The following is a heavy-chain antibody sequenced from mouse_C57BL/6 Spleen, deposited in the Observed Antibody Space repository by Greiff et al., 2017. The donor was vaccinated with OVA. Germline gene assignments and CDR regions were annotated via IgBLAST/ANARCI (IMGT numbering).Heavy chain of an antibody. Sequence: VQLQQSGAELVRPGASVKLSCTASGFNIKDYYMHWVKQRPEQGLEWIGRIDPEDGDTEYAPKFQGKATMTADTSSNPAYLQLSSLTSEDTAVDYCTRFAYYEYEAYWGKGTLVTVSA. CDR1: GFNIKDYY. CDR3: TRFAYYEYEAY. J-gene: IGHJ3*01. CDR2: IDPEDGDT. D-gene: IGHD2-4*01. V-gene: IGHV14-1*01.